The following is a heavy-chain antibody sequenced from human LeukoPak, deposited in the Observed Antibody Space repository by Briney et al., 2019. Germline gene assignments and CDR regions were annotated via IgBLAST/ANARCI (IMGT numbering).Heavy chain of an antibody. CDR3: ARDQGYYDSSGYYYYYYGMDV. CDR2: IYYSGST. J-gene: IGHJ6*02. Sequence: PSETLSLTCTVSGGSISSYYWSWIRQPPGKGLEWIGYIYYSGSTNYNPSLKSRDTISVDTSKNQFSLKLSSVTAADTAVYYCARDQGYYDSSGYYYYYYGMDVWGQGTTVTVSS. V-gene: IGHV4-59*01. D-gene: IGHD3-22*01. CDR1: GGSISSYY.